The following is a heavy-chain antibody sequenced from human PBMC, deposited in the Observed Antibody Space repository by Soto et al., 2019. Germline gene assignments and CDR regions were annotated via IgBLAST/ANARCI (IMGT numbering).Heavy chain of an antibody. CDR2: INPKGGRT. J-gene: IGHJ1*01. CDR1: GYTFTDYY. CDR3: AREFPRGGYNSPLGFQR. V-gene: IGHV1-46*03. D-gene: IGHD2-2*02. Sequence: ASVKVSCKPSGYTFTDYYIHWVRQAPGQGLEWVGLINPKGGRTSYAQKFQGRVTVTRDTSTSAVYMELSSLRSDDTAMYYCAREFPRGGYNSPLGFQRWGQGTLVTVSS.